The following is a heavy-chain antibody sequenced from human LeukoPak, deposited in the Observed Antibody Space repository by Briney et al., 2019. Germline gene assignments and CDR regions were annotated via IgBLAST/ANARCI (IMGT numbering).Heavy chain of an antibody. V-gene: IGHV3-48*01. CDR2: IGIDSGNT. CDR1: GFTFSSYA. Sequence: GRSLRLSCAASGFTFSSYAMHWVRQAPGKGLEWISYIGIDSGNTNYADSVKGRFTISGDKAENSLYLQMNSLRVEDTAVYYCARDYKYAFDNWGQGTLVTVSS. J-gene: IGHJ4*02. CDR3: ARDYKYAFDN. D-gene: IGHD5-24*01.